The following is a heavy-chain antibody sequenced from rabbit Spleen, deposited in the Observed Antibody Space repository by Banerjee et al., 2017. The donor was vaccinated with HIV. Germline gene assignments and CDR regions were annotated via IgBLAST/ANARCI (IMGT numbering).Heavy chain of an antibody. CDR3: ASNHPYASSSGDDFLFTL. V-gene: IGHV1S47*01. J-gene: IGHJ4*01. Sequence: QEQLVESGGGLVQPEGSLTLTCKASGVSFSDKDVMCWVRQAPGKGLEWIGIIYTGDGSTDYASWVNGRFTISSDNAQNTVDLQMNSLTAADTATYFCASNHPYASSSGDDFLFTLWGQGTLVTVS. D-gene: IGHD1-1*01. CDR2: IYTGDGST. CDR1: GVSFSDKDV.